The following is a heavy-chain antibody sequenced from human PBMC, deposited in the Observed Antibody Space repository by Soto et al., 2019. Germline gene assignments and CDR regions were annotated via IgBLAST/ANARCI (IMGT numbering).Heavy chain of an antibody. D-gene: IGHD2-15*01. V-gene: IGHV3-21*01. CDR1: GFTFSSYS. CDR3: ARDSNGGDIVVVVAAAEDYYYYMDV. J-gene: IGHJ6*03. CDR2: ISSSSSYI. Sequence: GGSLRLSCAASGFTFSSYSMNWVRQAPGKGLEWVSSISSSSSYIYYADSVKGRFTISRDNAKNSLYLQMNSLRAEDTAVYYCARDSNGGDIVVVVAAAEDYYYYMDVWGKGTTVTVSS.